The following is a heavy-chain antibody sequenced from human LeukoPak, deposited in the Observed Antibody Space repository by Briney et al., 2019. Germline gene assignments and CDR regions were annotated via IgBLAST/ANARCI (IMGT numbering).Heavy chain of an antibody. CDR1: GGSFSGYY. Sequence: SETLSLTCAVYGGSFSGYYWSWIRQPPGKGLEWIGEINHSGSTNYNPSLKSRVTISVDTSKNQFSLKLSSVTAADTAVYYCARAKGRITMVRGPRGNAFDIWGQGTMVTVSS. CDR3: ARAKGRITMVRGPRGNAFDI. CDR2: INHSGST. J-gene: IGHJ3*02. V-gene: IGHV4-34*01. D-gene: IGHD3-10*01.